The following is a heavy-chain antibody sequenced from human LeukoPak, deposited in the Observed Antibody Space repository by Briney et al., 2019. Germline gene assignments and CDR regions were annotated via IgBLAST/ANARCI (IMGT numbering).Heavy chain of an antibody. Sequence: ASVKVSCKASGYTFTSYDINWVRQATGQGLEWMGWMNPNSGNTGYAQKFQGRVTMTRNTSIRTAYMELSSLRSEDTAVYYCARSSSPSYCGGDCHNLDYWGQGTLVTVSS. J-gene: IGHJ4*02. D-gene: IGHD2-21*01. CDR3: ARSSSPSYCGGDCHNLDY. CDR1: GYTFTSYD. CDR2: MNPNSGNT. V-gene: IGHV1-8*01.